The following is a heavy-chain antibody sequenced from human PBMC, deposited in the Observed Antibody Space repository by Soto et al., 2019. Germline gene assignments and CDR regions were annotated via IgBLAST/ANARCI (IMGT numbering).Heavy chain of an antibody. CDR3: ARHTHGCSGGRCSWFDS. CDR1: GGSISSSSSY. CDR2: SYYSGST. J-gene: IGHJ5*01. D-gene: IGHD2-15*01. Sequence: QLQLQESGPGLVKPSETLSLTCTVSGGSISSSSSYWGWIRQPPGKGLEWIGSSYYSGSTYYNPSLKRRVTIAVDTSKNPFSLKLSSVTAADTAVYYCARHTHGCSGGRCSWFDSWGQVTLVNVSS. V-gene: IGHV4-39*01.